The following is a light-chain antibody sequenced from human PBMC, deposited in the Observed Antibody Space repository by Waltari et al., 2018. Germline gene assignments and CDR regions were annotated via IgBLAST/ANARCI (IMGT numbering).Light chain of an antibody. Sequence: SSELTQDPAVSVALGQAVRITCQGDSLRSFYASWYQQKPGQAPILVIHGKNNRPSGIPDRFSGSSSGNTASLTITGAQAEDEADYYGNSRDSSGNHLVFGTGTKVTVL. J-gene: IGLJ1*01. CDR1: SLRSFY. V-gene: IGLV3-19*01. CDR2: GKN. CDR3: NSRDSSGNHLV.